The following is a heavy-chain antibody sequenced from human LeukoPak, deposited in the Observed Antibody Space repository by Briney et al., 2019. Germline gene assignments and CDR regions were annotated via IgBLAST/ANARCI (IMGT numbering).Heavy chain of an antibody. CDR2: IIPIFGTA. J-gene: IGHJ6*03. CDR1: GGTFSSYA. V-gene: IGHV1-69*06. Sequence: GASVKVSCKASGGTFSSYAISWVRQAPGQGLEWMGGIIPIFGTANYAQKFQGRVTITADKSTSTAYMELSSLRSEDTAVYYCARDARGRLGELSFYYYYYMDVWGKGTTVTVSS. D-gene: IGHD3-16*02. CDR3: ARDARGRLGELSFYYYYYMDV.